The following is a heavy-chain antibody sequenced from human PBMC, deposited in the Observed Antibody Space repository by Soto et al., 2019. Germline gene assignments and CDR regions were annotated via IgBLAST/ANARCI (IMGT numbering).Heavy chain of an antibody. V-gene: IGHV3-9*01. Sequence: EVQLVESGGGLVQPGRSLRLSCAASGFTFDDYAMHWVRQAPGKGLEWVSGISWNSGNIGYVDSVKGRFTISRDNAKNSLYLQMNSLRAEDTALYYCAKDVDDYSWGSSHDAFNIWGQGTMVAVSS. CDR2: ISWNSGNI. J-gene: IGHJ3*02. CDR3: AKDVDDYSWGSSHDAFNI. D-gene: IGHD3-16*01. CDR1: GFTFDDYA.